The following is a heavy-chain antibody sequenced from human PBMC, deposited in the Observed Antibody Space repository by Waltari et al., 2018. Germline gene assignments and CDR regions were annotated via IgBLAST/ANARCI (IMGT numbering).Heavy chain of an antibody. J-gene: IGHJ5*02. V-gene: IGHV4-38-2*01. CDR1: GYSLSSGYY. Sequence: QVQLQESGPGLVKPSETLSLTCAVSGYSLSSGYYWGWIRQPPGKGLEWIGSIYHSGSTYYNPSLKSRVTISVDTSKNQFSLKLSSVTAADTAVYYCARVGAAKDHNWFDPWGQGTLVTVSS. CDR3: ARVGAAKDHNWFDP. D-gene: IGHD1-26*01. CDR2: IYHSGST.